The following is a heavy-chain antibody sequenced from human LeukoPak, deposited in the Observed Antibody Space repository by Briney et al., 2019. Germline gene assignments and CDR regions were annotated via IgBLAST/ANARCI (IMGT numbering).Heavy chain of an antibody. V-gene: IGHV4-59*01. CDR3: ARAQYNWFDP. J-gene: IGHJ5*02. CDR1: GGSISSYY. CDR2: IYYSGST. Sequence: SETLSLTCTVSGGSISSYYWSWIRQPPGEGLEWIGYIYYSGSTNYNPSLKSRVTISVDTSKNQFSLDLSSVTAADTAVYYCARAQYNWFDPWGRGTLVTVSS.